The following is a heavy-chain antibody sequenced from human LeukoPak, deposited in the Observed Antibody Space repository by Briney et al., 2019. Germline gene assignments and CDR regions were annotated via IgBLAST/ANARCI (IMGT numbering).Heavy chain of an antibody. J-gene: IGHJ4*02. CDR1: GFTFSSHA. CDR2: IGGLGSST. CDR3: ARDPGVVAFHYFDF. Sequence: GGSLRLSCAASGFTFSSHAMAWVRQAPGKGLEWVSAIGGLGSSTYYGDSVKGRFTISRDNSKNTVYLQMDSLRVENTAVYYCARDPGVVAFHYFDFWGQGTLITVSS. V-gene: IGHV3-23*01. D-gene: IGHD3-3*01.